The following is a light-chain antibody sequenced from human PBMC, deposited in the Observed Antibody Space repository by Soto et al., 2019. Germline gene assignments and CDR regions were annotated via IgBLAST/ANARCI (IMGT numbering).Light chain of an antibody. CDR2: EVT. V-gene: IGLV2-8*01. J-gene: IGLJ1*01. Sequence: QSALTQPPSASGSPGQSVTISCTGTSSDVGGYKFVSWYQQHPGKAPKLIIYEVTKRPSGVPGRFSGSKSGNTASLTVSGLQAEDEADYYCSSYAGTYVFGTGTKVTVL. CDR3: SSYAGTYV. CDR1: SSDVGGYKF.